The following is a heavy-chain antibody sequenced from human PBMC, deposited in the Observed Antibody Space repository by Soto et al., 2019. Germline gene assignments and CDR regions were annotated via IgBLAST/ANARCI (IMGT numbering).Heavy chain of an antibody. V-gene: IGHV4-61*01. Sequence: QVQLQESGPGLVKPSETLSLTCTVSGGSVSSATDYWTWIRQPPGKGLEWIGYTDYNGNSYRNPSLMSRVTISIDRSKNQFSLTLRSVTAADTAVYSCARQSSYDSEHYHYWFDPWGRGILVTVSS. J-gene: IGHJ5*02. D-gene: IGHD3-22*01. CDR3: ARQSSYDSEHYHYWFDP. CDR2: TDYNGNS. CDR1: GGSVSSATDY.